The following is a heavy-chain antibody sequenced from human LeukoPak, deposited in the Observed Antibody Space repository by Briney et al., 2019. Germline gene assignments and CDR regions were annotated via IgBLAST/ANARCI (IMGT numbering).Heavy chain of an antibody. CDR2: INPNNGGT. Sequence: ASVKVSCKASGYTFTGYYMHWVRQAPGQGLEWMGWINPNNGGTNYAQKFQGRVTMTRDTSISTAYMELSRLRSDDTAVYYCARGYVDTAMVVRYYFDYWGQGTLVTVSS. V-gene: IGHV1-2*02. D-gene: IGHD5-18*01. CDR1: GYTFTGYY. CDR3: ARGYVDTAMVVRYYFDY. J-gene: IGHJ4*02.